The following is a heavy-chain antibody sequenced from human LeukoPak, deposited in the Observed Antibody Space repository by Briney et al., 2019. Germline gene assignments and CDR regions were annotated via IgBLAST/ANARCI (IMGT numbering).Heavy chain of an antibody. D-gene: IGHD2-2*02. J-gene: IGHJ1*01. Sequence: SGTLSLTCAVSGGSISSSSWWSWVRQPPGKGPEWIGEIHHSGSTNLNPSLKSRVTMSVDNAKNQFSLKVTSVTAADTAVYYCARHTHLAEYFQHWGQGTLVTVSS. CDR3: ARHTHLAEYFQH. V-gene: IGHV4-4*02. CDR1: GGSISSSSW. CDR2: IHHSGST.